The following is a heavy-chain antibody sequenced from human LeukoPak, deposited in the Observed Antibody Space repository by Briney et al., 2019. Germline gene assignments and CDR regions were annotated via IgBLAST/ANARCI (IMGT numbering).Heavy chain of an antibody. J-gene: IGHJ4*02. CDR3: ARADYYDSSGYSHYPYYFDY. CDR1: GGSISSSNW. D-gene: IGHD3-22*01. V-gene: IGHV4-4*02. CDR2: IYHSGST. Sequence: SGTLSLTCAVSGGSISSSNWWSWVRQPPGKGLEWIGEIYHSGSTNYNPSLKSRVTISVDTSKNQFSLKLSSVTAADTAVYYCARADYYDSSGYSHYPYYFDYWGQGTLVTVSS.